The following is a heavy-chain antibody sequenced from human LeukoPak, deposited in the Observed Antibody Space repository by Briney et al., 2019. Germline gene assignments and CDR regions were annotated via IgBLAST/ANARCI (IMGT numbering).Heavy chain of an antibody. J-gene: IGHJ3*02. CDR2: IYHSGNS. V-gene: IGHV4-38-2*02. CDR3: AKNRKPAAGYDAFDI. D-gene: IGHD6-13*01. CDR1: DYSISSGYY. Sequence: SETLSLTCTVSDYSISSGYYWGWIRQPPGKGLEWIGSIYHSGNSYYNPSLKSRVTISVDTSKNQFSLRLSSVTAADTAVYYCAKNRKPAAGYDAFDIWGQGTMVTVSS.